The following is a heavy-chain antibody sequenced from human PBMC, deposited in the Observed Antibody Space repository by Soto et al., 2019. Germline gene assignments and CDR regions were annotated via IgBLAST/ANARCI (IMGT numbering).Heavy chain of an antibody. CDR3: ASYMVRGVRPTLNYYYMDV. Sequence: GGSLRLSCAASGFTFSSYAMSWVRQAPGKGLEWVSAISGSGGSTYYADSVKGRFTISRDNSKNTLYLQMNSLRAEDTAVYYCASYMVRGVRPTLNYYYMDVWGKGTTVTVSS. CDR1: GFTFSSYA. V-gene: IGHV3-23*01. D-gene: IGHD3-10*01. CDR2: ISGSGGST. J-gene: IGHJ6*03.